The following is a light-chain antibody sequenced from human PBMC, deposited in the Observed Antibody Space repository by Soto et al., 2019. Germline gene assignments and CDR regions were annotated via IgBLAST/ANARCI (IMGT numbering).Light chain of an antibody. CDR1: QSVGKK. V-gene: IGKV3-15*01. CDR2: GAS. Sequence: EILLTQYPVTLSLSPGGRATLSWGASQSVGKKLAWYQQKPGQAPGLLIYGASSRATGIPVSFSGSGSGTEFTLTISSLQPEDFAVYYCQQYNNWHLITFGQGTRLEIK. CDR3: QQYNNWHLIT. J-gene: IGKJ5*01.